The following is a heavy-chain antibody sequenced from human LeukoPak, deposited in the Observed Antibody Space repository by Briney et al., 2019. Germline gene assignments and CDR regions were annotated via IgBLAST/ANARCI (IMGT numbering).Heavy chain of an antibody. J-gene: IGHJ4*02. Sequence: GGSLRLSCEASGFTFSNYWMHWVRQAPGKGLMWVSQISTDGSQTFYADSVKGRFTISRDNAKNTLFLQMDSLRPEDTAVYYCVRSLRSADFWGQGTLVTVSS. CDR3: VRSLRSADF. CDR2: ISTDGSQT. CDR1: GFTFSNYW. V-gene: IGHV3-74*01.